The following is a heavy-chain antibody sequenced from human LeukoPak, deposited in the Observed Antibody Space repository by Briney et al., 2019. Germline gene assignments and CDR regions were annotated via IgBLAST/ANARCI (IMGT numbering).Heavy chain of an antibody. D-gene: IGHD3-22*01. CDR1: GFTFSSYA. J-gene: IGHJ4*02. CDR2: ISGSGGST. CDR3: AKVGGSGYGYFDY. Sequence: GGSLRLSCAASGFTFSSYAMSLVRQAPGKGLEWVSAISGSGGSTYYADSVKGRFTISRDNSKNTLYLQMNSLRAEDTAVYYCAKVGGSGYGYFDYWGQGTLVTVSS. V-gene: IGHV3-23*01.